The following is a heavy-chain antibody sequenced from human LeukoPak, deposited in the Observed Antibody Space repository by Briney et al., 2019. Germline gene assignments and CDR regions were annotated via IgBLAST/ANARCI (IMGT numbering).Heavy chain of an antibody. CDR3: AKDRWRDGSSSFDN. V-gene: IGHV1-24*01. Sequence: ASVKVSCKVSGYTLTELSMHWVRQAPGKGLEWMGGFDPVDGETIYAQKFQGRVTMTTDTSTSTAYMELRSLRSDDTAMYYCAKDRWRDGSSSFDNWGQGTLVTVSS. D-gene: IGHD6-6*01. J-gene: IGHJ4*02. CDR2: FDPVDGET. CDR1: GYTLTELS.